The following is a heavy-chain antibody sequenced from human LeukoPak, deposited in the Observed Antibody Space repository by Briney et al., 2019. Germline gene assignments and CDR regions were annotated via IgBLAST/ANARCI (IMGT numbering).Heavy chain of an antibody. CDR3: ARAPVGLRRPTSWFAP. V-gene: IGHV4-34*01. Sequence: SETLSLTCAVYGGSFSGYYWSWIRQPPGKGLEWIGEINHSGSTNYNPSLKSRVTISVDTSKNQFSLKLSSVTAADTAVYYCARAPVGLRRPTSWFAPWGQGTLVTVSS. D-gene: IGHD4-17*01. CDR2: INHSGST. J-gene: IGHJ5*02. CDR1: GGSFSGYY.